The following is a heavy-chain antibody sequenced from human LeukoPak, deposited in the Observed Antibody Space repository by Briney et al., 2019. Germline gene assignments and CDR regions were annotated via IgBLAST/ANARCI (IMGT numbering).Heavy chain of an antibody. CDR3: AKDNPQKLLWFGESFDY. V-gene: IGHV3-30*02. CDR2: IRYDGSNK. J-gene: IGHJ4*02. D-gene: IGHD3-10*01. CDR1: GFTFSSYG. Sequence: GGSLRLSCAASGFTFSSYGMHWVRQAPGKGLEWVAFIRYDGSNKYYADSVKGRFTISRDNSKNTLYLQMNRLRAEDTAVYYCAKDNPQKLLWFGESFDYWGQGTLVTVSS.